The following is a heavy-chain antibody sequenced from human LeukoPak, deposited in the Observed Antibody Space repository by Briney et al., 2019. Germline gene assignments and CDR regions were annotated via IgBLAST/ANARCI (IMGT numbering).Heavy chain of an antibody. J-gene: IGHJ6*02. CDR3: ARGDTAAAGYYYGMDD. Sequence: SQTLSLTCAISGDSVSSNSAAWNWIRQSPSRGLEWLGRTYYRSKWYNDYPVSVKSRITIIPDTSKNQFSLHLNSVIPEDTAVYYCARGDTAAAGYYYGMDDWGQGTTVTVSS. CDR2: TYYRSKWYN. V-gene: IGHV6-1*01. D-gene: IGHD6-13*01. CDR1: GDSVSSNSAA.